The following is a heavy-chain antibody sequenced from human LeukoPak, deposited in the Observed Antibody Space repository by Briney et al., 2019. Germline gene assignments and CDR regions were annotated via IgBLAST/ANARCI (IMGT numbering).Heavy chain of an antibody. J-gene: IGHJ3*02. D-gene: IGHD6-13*01. CDR3: ARDVAAAADAFDI. Sequence: SETLSLTCTVSGGSISSSSYYWGWIRQPPGTGLEWIGSIYYSGSTYYNPSLKSRVTISVDTSKNQFSLKLSSVTAADTAVYYCARDVAAAADAFDIWGQGTMVTVSS. CDR1: GGSISSSSYY. V-gene: IGHV4-39*07. CDR2: IYYSGST.